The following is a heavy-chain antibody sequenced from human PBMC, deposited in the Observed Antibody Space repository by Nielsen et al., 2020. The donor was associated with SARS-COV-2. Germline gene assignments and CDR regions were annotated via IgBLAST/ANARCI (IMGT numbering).Heavy chain of an antibody. J-gene: IGHJ3*02. CDR3: VKDEGITGTPDAFDI. D-gene: IGHD1-20*01. Sequence: GESLKISCSASGFTFSSYAMHWVRQAPGKGLEYVSAISSNGGSTYYADSVKGRFTISRDNSKNTLYLQMSSLRAEDTAVYYCVKDEGITGTPDAFDIWGQGTRVTVSS. V-gene: IGHV3-64D*06. CDR2: ISSNGGST. CDR1: GFTFSSYA.